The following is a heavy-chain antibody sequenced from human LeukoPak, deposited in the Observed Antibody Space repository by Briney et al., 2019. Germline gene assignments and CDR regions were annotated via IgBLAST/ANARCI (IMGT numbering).Heavy chain of an antibody. V-gene: IGHV3-23*01. J-gene: IGHJ4*02. CDR2: ISGSGGST. Sequence: SGGSLRLSCAASGFTFSSYAMSWVRQAPGKGLEWVSGISGSGGSTYYAESVKGRCTISRDNSKKTLFLQMNSLRAEGTAVYYCARRAGAYSHPYDYWGQGTLVTVS. D-gene: IGHD4/OR15-4a*01. CDR1: GFTFSSYA. CDR3: ARRAGAYSHPYDY.